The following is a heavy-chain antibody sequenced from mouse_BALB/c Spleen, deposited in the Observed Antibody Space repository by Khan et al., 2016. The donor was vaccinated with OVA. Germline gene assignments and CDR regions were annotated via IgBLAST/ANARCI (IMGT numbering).Heavy chain of an antibody. CDR1: GFTFSSYT. D-gene: IGHD2-1*01. V-gene: IGHV5-6-4*01. CDR3: TRDGNYAHWYFDV. CDR2: ISSGGTYT. Sequence: EVELVESGGGLVKPGGSLKLSCAASGFTFSSYTMSWVRQTPEKRLEWVATISSGGTYTYYPDSVKGRFTISRDNAKNTLYLQMSSLKSDDTAMYYCTRDGNYAHWYFDVWGAGTTVTVSS. J-gene: IGHJ1*01.